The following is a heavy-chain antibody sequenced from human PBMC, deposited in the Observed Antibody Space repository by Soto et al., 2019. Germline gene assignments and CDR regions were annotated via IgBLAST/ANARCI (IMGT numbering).Heavy chain of an antibody. CDR1: GFTFSSYA. CDR2: ISGSGGST. Sequence: GGSLRLSCAASGFTFSSYAMSWVRQAPGKGLEWVSSISGSGGSTYYADSVKGRFTISRDNSKNTLYLQMNSLRAEDTAVYYCAKDPRGILAYFDYWGQGTLVTVSS. J-gene: IGHJ4*02. D-gene: IGHD3-9*01. CDR3: AKDPRGILAYFDY. V-gene: IGHV3-23*01.